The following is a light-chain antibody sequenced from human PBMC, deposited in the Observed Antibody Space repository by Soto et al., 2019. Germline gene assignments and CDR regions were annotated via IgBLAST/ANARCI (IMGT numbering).Light chain of an antibody. CDR2: DAS. CDR1: QSVSSH. Sequence: ETVLTQSPASLSLSPGESATLSCWASQSVSSHLAWYQQKPGQAPRLLIYDASNRAPGIPARFSGSGSGTDFTLTISSLEPEDSAVYYCQQRGDWPPLYTFGQGTKLEI. CDR3: QQRGDWPPLYT. V-gene: IGKV3-11*01. J-gene: IGKJ2*01.